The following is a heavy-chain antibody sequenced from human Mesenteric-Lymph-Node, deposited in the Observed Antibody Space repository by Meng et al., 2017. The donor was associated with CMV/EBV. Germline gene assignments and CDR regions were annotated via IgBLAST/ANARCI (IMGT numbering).Heavy chain of an antibody. J-gene: IGHJ4*02. V-gene: IGHV3-48*04. Sequence: GESLKISCAASGFTFSSYSMNWVHQAPGKGLEWVSYISSSSSTIYYADSVKGRFTISRDNAKNSLYLQMNSLRAEDTAVYYCARAGRAAAAGTRLVDYWGQGTLVTVSS. CDR2: ISSSSSTI. CDR3: ARAGRAAAAGTRLVDY. D-gene: IGHD6-13*01. CDR1: GFTFSSYS.